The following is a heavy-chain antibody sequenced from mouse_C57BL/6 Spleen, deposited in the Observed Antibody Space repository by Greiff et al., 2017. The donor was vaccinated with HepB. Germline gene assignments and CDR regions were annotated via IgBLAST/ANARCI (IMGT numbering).Heavy chain of an antibody. D-gene: IGHD1-1*01. CDR1: GYTFTSYW. CDR3: ARFITTVAPYFDY. V-gene: IGHV1-69*01. J-gene: IGHJ2*01. CDR2: IDPSDSYT. Sequence: QVQLQQPGAELVMPGASVKLSCKASGYTFTSYWMHWVKQRPGQGLEWIGEIDPSDSYTNYNQKFKGKSTLTVDKSSSTAYMQLISLTSEDSAVYYCARFITTVAPYFDYWGQGTTLTVSS.